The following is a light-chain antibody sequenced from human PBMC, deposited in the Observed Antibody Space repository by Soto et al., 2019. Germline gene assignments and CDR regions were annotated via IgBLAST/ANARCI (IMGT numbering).Light chain of an antibody. V-gene: IGKV3-20*01. CDR3: HHRQSWPRT. CDR1: RSVAATS. J-gene: IGKJ1*01. Sequence: EIVLTQSPGTLSLSPGERATLSCRASRSVAATSIAWYQQKVGQPPRLLIYGAVTRAAGIPDRFTGGGSGTDFTLTISNLAPEDFGVYYCHHRQSWPRTLGQGTKVDIK. CDR2: GAV.